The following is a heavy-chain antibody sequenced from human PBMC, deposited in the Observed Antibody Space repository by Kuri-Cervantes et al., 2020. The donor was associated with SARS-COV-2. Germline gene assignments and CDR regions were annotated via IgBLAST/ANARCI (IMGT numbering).Heavy chain of an antibody. CDR3: AKDIREQLVGGVGWFDP. CDR2: ISWNSGSI. V-gene: IGHV3-9*01. D-gene: IGHD6-6*01. CDR1: GFTFDDYA. Sequence: LSLTCAASGFTFDDYAMHWVRQAPGKDLEWVSGISWNSGSIGYADSVKGRFTISRDNAKNSLYLQMNSLRAEDTALYYCAKDIREQLVGGVGWFDPWGQGTLVTVSS. J-gene: IGHJ5*02.